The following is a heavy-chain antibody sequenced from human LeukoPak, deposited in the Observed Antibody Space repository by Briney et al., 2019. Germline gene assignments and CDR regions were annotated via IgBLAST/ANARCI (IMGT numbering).Heavy chain of an antibody. CDR3: ATRPRDSSGYYLGAFDA. Sequence: PGGSLRLSCAASGFTFSSYEMAWVRQAPGKGLDWVSVIGASGAETYYSDSAKGRFTVSRDNSKDTLFLHMSSLRAEDTAVYFCATRPRDSSGYYLGAFDAWGQGTTVTVSS. J-gene: IGHJ3*01. CDR1: GFTFSSYE. CDR2: IGASGAET. V-gene: IGHV3-23*01. D-gene: IGHD3-22*01.